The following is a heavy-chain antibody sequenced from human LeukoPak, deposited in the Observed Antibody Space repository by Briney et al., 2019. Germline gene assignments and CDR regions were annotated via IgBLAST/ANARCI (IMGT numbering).Heavy chain of an antibody. V-gene: IGHV3-7*01. CDR2: IKQDGSEK. CDR1: GFTFSSYW. CDR3: ARQNYGFWSGYIVY. Sequence: PGGSLRLSCAVSGFTFSSYWMSWVRQAPGKGLEWVANIKQDGSEKYYVDSVKGRFTISRDNAKNSLYLQMNSLRAEDTAVYYCARQNYGFWSGYIVYWGQGTLVTVSS. J-gene: IGHJ4*02. D-gene: IGHD3-3*01.